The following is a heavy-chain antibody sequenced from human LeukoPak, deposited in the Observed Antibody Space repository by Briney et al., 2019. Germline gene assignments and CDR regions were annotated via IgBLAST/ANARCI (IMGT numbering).Heavy chain of an antibody. CDR1: GFTFSSYG. V-gene: IGHV3-30*02. CDR3: ATPGVLWFGALDV. CDR2: IRYDGSNK. D-gene: IGHD3-10*01. Sequence: PGGSLRLSCAASGFTFSSYGMHWVRQAPGKGLEWVAFIRYDGSNKYYADSVKGRFTISRDNSKNTLYLQMNSLRAEDTAVYYCATPGVLWFGALDVWGQGTTVTVSS. J-gene: IGHJ6*02.